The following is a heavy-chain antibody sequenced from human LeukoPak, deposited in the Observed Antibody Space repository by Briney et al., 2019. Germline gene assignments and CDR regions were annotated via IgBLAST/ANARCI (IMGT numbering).Heavy chain of an antibody. CDR3: ARGSTVTSASHFDY. Sequence: ASVKVSCKASGYTFIGYYLHWVRQAPGQGPEWMGWINPNRGGTNYAQKFKGRVTMTRDTSISTAYMELRSLRSDDTAVYFCARGSTVTSASHFDYWGQGTLLTVSS. CDR1: GYTFIGYY. D-gene: IGHD4-17*01. J-gene: IGHJ4*02. V-gene: IGHV1-2*02. CDR2: INPNRGGT.